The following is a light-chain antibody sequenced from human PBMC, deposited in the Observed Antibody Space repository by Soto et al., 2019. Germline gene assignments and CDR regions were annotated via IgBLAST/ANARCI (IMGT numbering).Light chain of an antibody. CDR3: QQYKSYSGT. CDR2: DAS. J-gene: IGKJ1*01. CDR1: QSISGW. V-gene: IGKV1-5*01. Sequence: DIQMTQSPSTLSASVGDRVTITCRASQSISGWLAWYQQKPGKAPKLLIYDASSLESGVPSRFSGSGSGTEFTLTISSLQPDDFATYYCQQYKSYSGTFGQGTKVEIK.